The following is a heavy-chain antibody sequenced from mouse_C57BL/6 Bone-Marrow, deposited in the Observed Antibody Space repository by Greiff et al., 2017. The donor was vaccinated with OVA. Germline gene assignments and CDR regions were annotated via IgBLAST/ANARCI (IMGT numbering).Heavy chain of an antibody. J-gene: IGHJ2*01. Sequence: QVQLQQPGADLVRPGSSVKLSCKASGYTFTSYWMHCVKQRPIQGLEWFGNIDLSDSETHYNQTFKDTATLTVDKSSSTAYRQVSSRTSEDTAVYNCGRGGCGSIYNYDCWGQDATL. D-gene: IGHD1-1*01. V-gene: IGHV1-52*01. CDR2: IDLSDSET. CDR3: GRGGCGSIYNYDC. CDR1: GYTFTSYW.